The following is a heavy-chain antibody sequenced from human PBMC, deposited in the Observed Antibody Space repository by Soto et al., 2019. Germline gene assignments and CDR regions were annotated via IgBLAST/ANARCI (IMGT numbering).Heavy chain of an antibody. Sequence: PSETLSLTCTVSGDSISTFYWGWMRQSPGKELEWIGYVYYTGSTNYNPSLKSRVTISVDRSKNQFPLKLTSANAADTAVYYCARGRTVRNYADDSSDYFYFFDYWGQGTQVNVS. CDR3: ARGRTVRNYADDSSDYFYFFDY. CDR2: VYYTGST. D-gene: IGHD3-22*01. CDR1: GDSISTFY. J-gene: IGHJ4*02. V-gene: IGHV4-59*01.